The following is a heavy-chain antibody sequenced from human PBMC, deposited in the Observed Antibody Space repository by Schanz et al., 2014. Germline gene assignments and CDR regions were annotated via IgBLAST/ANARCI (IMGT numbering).Heavy chain of an antibody. CDR2: INPAGTFT. V-gene: IGHV3-74*01. D-gene: IGHD7-27*01. J-gene: IGHJ3*02. Sequence: EVQLVESGGGLVQPGGSLRLSCAASGFTFSSYWMHWVRQAPGKGLVWVSRINPAGTFTNYADSVKGRFTVSRDNTKSTLYLQMITLRGEDTAVYYCARENLNWEAFDIWGQGTVVTVSS. CDR1: GFTFSSYW. CDR3: ARENLNWEAFDI.